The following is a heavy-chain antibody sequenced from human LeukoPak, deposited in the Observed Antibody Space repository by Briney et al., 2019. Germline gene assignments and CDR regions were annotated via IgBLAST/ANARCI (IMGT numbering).Heavy chain of an antibody. V-gene: IGHV3-21*01. CDR1: GFTFSVYS. J-gene: IGHJ4*02. Sequence: GGSLRLSCAASGFTFSVYSMSWVRQAPGKGLEWVSSISSTGDYIYYADSMKGRFTISRDNAKNSLYLHMKSLRAEDTAVYYCARHDGDYGVKVPFDYWGQGTLLTVSS. CDR2: ISSTGDYI. D-gene: IGHD4-17*01. CDR3: ARHDGDYGVKVPFDY.